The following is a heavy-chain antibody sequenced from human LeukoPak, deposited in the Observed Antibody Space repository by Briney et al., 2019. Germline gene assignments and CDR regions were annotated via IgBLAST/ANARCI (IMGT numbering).Heavy chain of an antibody. CDR2: IKEDGSEK. J-gene: IGHJ4*02. V-gene: IGHV3-7*01. D-gene: IGHD5-12*01. CDR1: GFTFSIYW. CDR3: ANWHSATILS. Sequence: GGSLRLSCAASGFTFSIYWMSWVRQAPGKGLDWVATIKEDGSEKYYVDSVKGRFTISRDNAKNSLYLQMNSLRAEDTAVYYCANWHSATILSWGQGTLVTVSS.